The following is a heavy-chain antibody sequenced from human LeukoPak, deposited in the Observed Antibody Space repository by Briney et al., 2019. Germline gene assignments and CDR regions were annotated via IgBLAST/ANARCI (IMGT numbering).Heavy chain of an antibody. CDR1: GFTFSGYA. Sequence: GTSVRLSCVVSGFTFSGYAVHWVRQAPGKGLEWVAVISHDGSNKYFADSVKGRFSISRDNSKNTVSLQMNTLTAEDTAVYYCARVPCSSTSCYDDFFDYWGQGTLVTVSS. J-gene: IGHJ4*02. CDR3: ARVPCSSTSCYDDFFDY. V-gene: IGHV3-30*04. CDR2: ISHDGSNK. D-gene: IGHD2-2*01.